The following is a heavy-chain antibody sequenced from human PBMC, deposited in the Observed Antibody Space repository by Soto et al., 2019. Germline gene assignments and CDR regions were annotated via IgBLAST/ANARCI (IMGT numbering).Heavy chain of an antibody. CDR3: ARVGSKSFYYATDV. D-gene: IGHD4-4*01. V-gene: IGHV4-59*01. CDR1: GGSISSYY. Sequence: SETLSLTCTVSGGSISSYYWSWIRQPPGQGLEWIGYIYYGGTTNYNPSLKSRVTMSVDTPKTQFSLELTSVTAADTAVYYCARVGSKSFYYATDVWGQGTTVTVS. CDR2: IYYGGTT. J-gene: IGHJ6*02.